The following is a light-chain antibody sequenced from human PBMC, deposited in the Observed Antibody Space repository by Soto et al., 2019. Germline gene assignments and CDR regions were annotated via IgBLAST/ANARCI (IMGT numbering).Light chain of an antibody. Sequence: EIVMTQSPATLSVSPGARATLSCRASQRVSSNLAWYQQKPGQAPRLLIYGASTRATGIPARLSGSGSGTEFTLNISSLQSEDCAVYYCQQYNNWLQDTFCQGTKLEIK. CDR1: QRVSSN. CDR3: QQYNNWLQDT. V-gene: IGKV3-15*01. CDR2: GAS. J-gene: IGKJ2*01.